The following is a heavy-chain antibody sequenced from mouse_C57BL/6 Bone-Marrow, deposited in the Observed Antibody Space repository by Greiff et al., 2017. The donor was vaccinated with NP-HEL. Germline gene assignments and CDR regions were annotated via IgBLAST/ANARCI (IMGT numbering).Heavy chain of an antibody. D-gene: IGHD1-1*01. Sequence: VQLQQPGAELVRPGTSVKLSCKASGYTFTSYWMHWVKQRPGQGLEWIGVIDPSDSYTNYNQKFKGKATLTVDTSSSTAYMQLSSLTSEDSAVYYCAGDYYGSSLWYFDVWGTGTTVTVSS. J-gene: IGHJ1*03. CDR2: IDPSDSYT. V-gene: IGHV1-59*01. CDR3: AGDYYGSSLWYFDV. CDR1: GYTFTSYW.